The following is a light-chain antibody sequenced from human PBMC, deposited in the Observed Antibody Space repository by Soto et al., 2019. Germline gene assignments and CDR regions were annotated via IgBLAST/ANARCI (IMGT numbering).Light chain of an antibody. V-gene: IGKV3-15*01. Sequence: EIVLTQSPGTLSLSPGERATLSCLAIPIVSGSNLAWYQQKPGQAPRLLIYGAYTRATGIPARFSGSGSGTEFTLTISSLQSEDFAVYYCQQYNNWPWTVGQGTKVDIK. CDR2: GAY. CDR1: PIVSGSN. J-gene: IGKJ1*01. CDR3: QQYNNWPWT.